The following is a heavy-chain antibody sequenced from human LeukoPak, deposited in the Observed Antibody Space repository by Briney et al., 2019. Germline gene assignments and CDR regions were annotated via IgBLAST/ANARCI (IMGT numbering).Heavy chain of an antibody. V-gene: IGHV1-8*02. Sequence: GASVKVSCKASGYTFTSYGINWVRQATGQGLEWMGWMNPNSGNTGYAQKFQGRVTMTRNTSISTAYMELSSLRSEDTAVYYCARGISRAWVRGVANMDVWGQGTTVTVSS. D-gene: IGHD3-10*01. CDR1: GYTFTSYG. CDR3: ARGISRAWVRGVANMDV. CDR2: MNPNSGNT. J-gene: IGHJ6*02.